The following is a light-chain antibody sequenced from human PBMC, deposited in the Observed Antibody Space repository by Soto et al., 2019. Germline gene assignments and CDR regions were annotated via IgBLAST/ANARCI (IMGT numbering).Light chain of an antibody. J-gene: IGKJ1*01. CDR2: GAS. CDR3: QQYGSSPGWT. CDR1: QSVSSSY. V-gene: IGKV3-20*01. Sequence: NVLTQSRGTLSLSPGERATLSCRASQSVSSSYLAWYQQKPGQAPRLLIYGASSRATGIPDRFSGSGSGTDFTLTISRLEPEDFAVYYCQQYGSSPGWTFGQGTKVDIK.